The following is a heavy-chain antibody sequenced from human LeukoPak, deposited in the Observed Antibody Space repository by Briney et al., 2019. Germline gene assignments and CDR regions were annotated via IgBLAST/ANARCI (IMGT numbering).Heavy chain of an antibody. D-gene: IGHD5-18*01. CDR1: GFTVSNNE. CDR2: ISSSGSTI. J-gene: IGHJ4*02. CDR3: AQIYTYGSSQFDY. V-gene: IGHV3-48*03. Sequence: PGGSLRLSCAASGFTVSNNEMSWVRQAPGKGLEWVSYISSSGSTIYYADSVKGRFTISRDNAKNSLYLQMNSLRAEDTAVYYCAQIYTYGSSQFDYWGQGTLVTVSS.